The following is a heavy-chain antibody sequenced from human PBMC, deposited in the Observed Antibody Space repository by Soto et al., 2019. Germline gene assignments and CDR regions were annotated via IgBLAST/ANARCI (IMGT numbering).Heavy chain of an antibody. Sequence: EVQLLESGGDLIQPGGSLRLSCVASGFTFSSYWMSWVRQAPGKGLEWVANIKQDGSEKYYVDSVKGRFTISRDNAKNSLYLQMNSLRAEDTAVYYCAREGGRSTTHYYYGMDVWGQGTTVTVSS. CDR1: GFTFSSYW. J-gene: IGHJ6*02. CDR3: AREGGRSTTHYYYGMDV. CDR2: IKQDGSEK. V-gene: IGHV3-7*03. D-gene: IGHD2-2*01.